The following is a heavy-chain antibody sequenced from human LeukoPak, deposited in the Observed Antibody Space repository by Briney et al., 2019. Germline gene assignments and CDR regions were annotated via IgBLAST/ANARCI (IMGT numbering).Heavy chain of an antibody. CDR1: GGSISSGGYY. CDR2: IYYSGST. V-gene: IGHV4-31*03. CDR3: ARDSYDSSGYKD. J-gene: IGHJ4*02. Sequence: TSETLSLTCTVSGGSISSGGYYWSWIRQHPGKGLEWIGYIYYSGSTYYNPSLKSRVTISVDTSKNQFSLKLSSVTAADMAVYYCARDSYDSSGYKDWGQGTLVTVSS. D-gene: IGHD3-22*01.